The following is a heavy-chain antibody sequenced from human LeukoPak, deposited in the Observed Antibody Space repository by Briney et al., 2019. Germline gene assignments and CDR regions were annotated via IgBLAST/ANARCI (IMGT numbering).Heavy chain of an antibody. CDR1: GFTFDDYA. CDR3: AKAQYSSGWYVFDY. V-gene: IGHV3-43*02. Sequence: GGSLRLSCAASGFTFDDYAMHWVRQAPGKGLEWVSLISGDGGSTYYADSVEGRFTISRDNSKNSLYLQMNSLRTEDTALYYCAKAQYSSGWYVFDYWGQGTLVTVSS. CDR2: ISGDGGST. D-gene: IGHD6-19*01. J-gene: IGHJ4*02.